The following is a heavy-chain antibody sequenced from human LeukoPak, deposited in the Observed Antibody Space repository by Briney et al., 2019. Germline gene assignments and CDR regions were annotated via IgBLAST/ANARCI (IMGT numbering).Heavy chain of an antibody. CDR1: GFSLSTSGVG. J-gene: IGHJ4*02. V-gene: IGHV2-5*01. CDR3: AHLVAATLITYFDY. CDR2: IYWNDHK. Sequence: VSGPTLVKPTQTLTLTCTFSGFSLSTSGVGVGWIRQAPGKALEWIALIYWNDHKAYSPVVRSRLTVTKDTSKNQVVLTMTNMDPVDTATYYCAHLVAATLITYFDYWGQGTLVTVSS. D-gene: IGHD2-15*01.